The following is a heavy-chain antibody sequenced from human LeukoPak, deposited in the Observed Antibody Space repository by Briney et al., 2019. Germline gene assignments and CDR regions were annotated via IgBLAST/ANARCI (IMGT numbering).Heavy chain of an antibody. D-gene: IGHD3-9*01. CDR3: ARVDGQRPTGYRGFDP. CDR2: ISSSSSYI. CDR1: GFTFSSYS. V-gene: IGHV3-21*01. Sequence: PGGSLRLSCAASGFTFSSYSMNWVRQAPGKGLEWVSSISSSSSYIYYADSVKGRFTISRDNAKNSLYLQMNSLRAEDTAVYYCARVDGQRPTGYRGFDPWGQGTLVTVSS. J-gene: IGHJ5*02.